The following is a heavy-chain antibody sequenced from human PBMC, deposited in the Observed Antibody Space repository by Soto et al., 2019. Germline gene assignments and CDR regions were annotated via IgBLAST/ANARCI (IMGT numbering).Heavy chain of an antibody. D-gene: IGHD6-19*01. V-gene: IGHV4-39*01. CDR2: IQYGGTT. CDR3: ARLGSSGWYQGSYFDY. Sequence: QLQLQESGPGLVKASETLSLTCTVSGGSITRNNHFWGWIRQSPGKGLEWIGSIQYGGTTNYNPSLKSRVLMSAETSKNQFSLMMNSVTAADTAVYYCARLGSSGWYQGSYFDYWGQGTLVTLSS. CDR1: GGSITRNNHF. J-gene: IGHJ4*02.